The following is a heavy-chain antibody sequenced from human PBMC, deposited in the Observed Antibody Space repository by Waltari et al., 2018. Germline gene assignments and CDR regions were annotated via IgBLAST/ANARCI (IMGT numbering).Heavy chain of an antibody. CDR2: IRQDGSEK. Sequence: ETHLVESGGGLVQPGGSLRLSCAASGFTFSSYWMTWVRQAPGKGLEWVANIRQDGSEKDYVDSVKCRFTISRDNAKNSLYLQMNSLKADDTAVYYCARSSSTEFDSWGQGTLVTVSS. J-gene: IGHJ4*02. CDR3: ARSSSTEFDS. CDR1: GFTFSSYW. D-gene: IGHD2-2*01. V-gene: IGHV3-7*01.